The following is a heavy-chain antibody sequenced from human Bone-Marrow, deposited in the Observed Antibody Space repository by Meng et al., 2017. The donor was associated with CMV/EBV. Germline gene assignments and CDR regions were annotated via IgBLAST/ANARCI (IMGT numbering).Heavy chain of an antibody. CDR3: AKPYYYDSSGYFDY. CDR2: INHSGST. D-gene: IGHD3-22*01. CDR1: GGSFSGYY. V-gene: IGHV4-34*01. Sequence: SETLSLTCAVYGGSFSGYYWSWIRQPPGKGLEWIGEINHSGSTNYNQSLKSRVTISVDTSKNQFSLKLSSVTAADTAVYYCAKPYYYDSSGYFDYWGQGTLVTVSS. J-gene: IGHJ4*02.